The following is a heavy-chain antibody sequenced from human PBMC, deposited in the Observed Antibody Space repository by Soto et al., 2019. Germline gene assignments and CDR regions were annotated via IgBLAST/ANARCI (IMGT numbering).Heavy chain of an antibody. J-gene: IGHJ4*02. CDR3: AKGPTGATTRVDY. CDR2: ITESGAT. D-gene: IGHD1-1*01. Sequence: LRLSCAASGFTFRNYAMNWVRQAPGEGLEWVSEITESGATYYTDSVKGRFTISRDNSKNTLYLQMNSLRAEDTAVYYCAKGPTGATTRVDYWGQGTLVTVSS. CDR1: GFTFRNYA. V-gene: IGHV3-23*01.